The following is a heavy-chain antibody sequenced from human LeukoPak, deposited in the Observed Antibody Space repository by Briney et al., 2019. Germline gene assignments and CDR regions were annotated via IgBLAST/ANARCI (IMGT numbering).Heavy chain of an antibody. CDR1: GDSVTSSGSY. J-gene: IGHJ3*02. D-gene: IGHD2-21*01. Sequence: SQTLSLTCAVSGDSVTSSGSYWTWIRHHPGKGLEWIGYISNSGTTSYNPSLKGRLSISVDTSANEFSLRLTSVTAADTAVYYCARDVVVTSSPDAFDTWGQGTMVTVSS. V-gene: IGHV4-31*11. CDR3: ARDVVVTSSPDAFDT. CDR2: ISNSGTT.